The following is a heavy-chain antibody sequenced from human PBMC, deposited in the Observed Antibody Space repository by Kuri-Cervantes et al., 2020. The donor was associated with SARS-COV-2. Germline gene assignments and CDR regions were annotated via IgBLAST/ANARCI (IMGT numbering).Heavy chain of an antibody. D-gene: IGHD5-12*01. Sequence: ASVKVSCKASGYTFTSYDINWVRQATGQGLEWMGWMNPNSGNTNYAQKFQGRVTMTRDTSISTAYMELSRLRSDDTAVYYCARGDRGYDPIGQGTLVTVSS. CDR3: ARGDRGYDP. CDR2: MNPNSGNT. V-gene: IGHV1-8*02. CDR1: GYTFTSYD. J-gene: IGHJ5*02.